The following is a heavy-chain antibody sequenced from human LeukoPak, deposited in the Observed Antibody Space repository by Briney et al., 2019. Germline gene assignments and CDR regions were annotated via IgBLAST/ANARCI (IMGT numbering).Heavy chain of an antibody. CDR1: GFTFNKHW. D-gene: IGHD3-3*01. J-gene: IGHJ4*02. CDR2: IREDGSEK. V-gene: IGHV3-7*01. Sequence: GGSLRLSCVASGFTFNKHWMSWVRQSPGKGLEWVANIREDGSEKHYVDSVKGRFTISRDNAKNSLYLQMSGLRVEDTGVYYCATFCACGYDHWRSSYYWGQGTLVTVSS. CDR3: ATFCACGYDHWRSSYY.